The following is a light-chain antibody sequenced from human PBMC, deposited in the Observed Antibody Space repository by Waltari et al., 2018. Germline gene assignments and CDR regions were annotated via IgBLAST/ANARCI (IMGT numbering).Light chain of an antibody. J-gene: IGLJ3*02. CDR1: RSNIGAGYA. CDR2: ATF. CDR3: QSYDSDLSSWV. V-gene: IGLV1-40*01. Sequence: QSVLTQPPSVSGAPGQRVTISCTGSRSNIGAGYAVPRYQQLPGTAPKLLIYATFNRPSGVPERFSGSKSGTSASLAITGLQAEDEADYYCQSYDSDLSSWVFGGGSELTVL.